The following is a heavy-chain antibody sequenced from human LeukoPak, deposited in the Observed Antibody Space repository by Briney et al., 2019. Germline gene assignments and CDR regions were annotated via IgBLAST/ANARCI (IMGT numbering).Heavy chain of an antibody. CDR3: ASGRSIDY. D-gene: IGHD2-15*01. Sequence: TGGSLRLSCAASGFTFSSYGMHWVRQAPGKGLEWVAVISYDGSNKYYADSVKGRFTISRDNSKNTLYLQMNSLRAEDTAVYYCASGRSIDYWGQGTLVTVSS. V-gene: IGHV3-30*03. CDR1: GFTFSSYG. CDR2: ISYDGSNK. J-gene: IGHJ4*02.